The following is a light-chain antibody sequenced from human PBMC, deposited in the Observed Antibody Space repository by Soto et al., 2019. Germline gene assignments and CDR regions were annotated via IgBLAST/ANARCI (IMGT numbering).Light chain of an antibody. J-gene: IGLJ1*01. V-gene: IGLV2-8*01. CDR2: EVN. CDR1: SSDVGGYNF. CDR3: TSYAGGNNV. Sequence: QSALTQPPSASGSPGQSVTISCTGTSSDVGGYNFVSWYQQYPGKVPKLMVYEVNKRPSGVPDRFSGSKSGNTASLTGSGLQAEHEADYYCTSYAGGNNVFGTGTKLTVL.